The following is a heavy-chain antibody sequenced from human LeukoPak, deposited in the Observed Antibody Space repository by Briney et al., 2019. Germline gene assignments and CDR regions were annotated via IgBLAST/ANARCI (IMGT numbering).Heavy chain of an antibody. J-gene: IGHJ4*02. D-gene: IGHD5-18*01. V-gene: IGHV3-7*01. CDR2: IKQGGSEK. Sequence: GGSLRLSCAASGFTFSSYWMSWVRQAPGKGLEWVGNIKQGGSEKYYVDSVKGRFTISRDNAKNSLYLQMNSLRAEDTAVYYCARGTRGDTAMVSLDYWGQGTLVTVSS. CDR1: GFTFSSYW. CDR3: ARGTRGDTAMVSLDY.